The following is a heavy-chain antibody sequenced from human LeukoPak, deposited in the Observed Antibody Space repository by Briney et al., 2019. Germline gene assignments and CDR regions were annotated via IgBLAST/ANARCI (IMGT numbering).Heavy chain of an antibody. CDR2: TYYRSKWYN. J-gene: IGHJ4*02. D-gene: IGHD5-18*01. V-gene: IGHV6-1*01. CDR1: GDSVSSNSAA. Sequence: SQTLSPTCAISGDSVSSNSAAWDWIRQSPSRGLEWLGRTYYRSKWYNDYAVSAKGRITINPDTSKNQFSLQLNSVTPEDTAVYYCARMVDRGIAHFDYWGQGTLVTVSS. CDR3: ARMVDRGIAHFDY.